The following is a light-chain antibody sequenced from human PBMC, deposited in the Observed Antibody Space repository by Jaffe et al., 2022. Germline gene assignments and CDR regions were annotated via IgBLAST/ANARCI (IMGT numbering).Light chain of an antibody. CDR2: AAS. V-gene: IGKV1-8*01. CDR1: QGISSY. Sequence: AIRMTQSPSSLSASTGDRVTITCRASQGISSYLAWYQQKPGKAPKLLIYAASTLQSGVPSRFSGSGSGTDFTLTISCLQSEDFATYYCQQYYSYPLVFGGGTKVEIK. CDR3: QQYYSYPLV. J-gene: IGKJ4*01.